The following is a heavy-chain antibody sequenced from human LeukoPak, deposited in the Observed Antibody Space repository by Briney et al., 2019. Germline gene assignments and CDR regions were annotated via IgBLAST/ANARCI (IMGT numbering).Heavy chain of an antibody. D-gene: IGHD3-9*01. CDR2: IYTSGST. CDR1: GGSISSGSYY. V-gene: IGHV4-61*02. Sequence: SETLSLTCTVSGGSISSGSYYWSWIRQPAGKGLEWIGRIYTSGSTNYNPSLKSRVSISVDTSKNQFSLKLSSVTAADTAVYYCARQYIDILTGYHRGELYWYFDLWGRGTLVTVSS. J-gene: IGHJ2*01. CDR3: ARQYIDILTGYHRGELYWYFDL.